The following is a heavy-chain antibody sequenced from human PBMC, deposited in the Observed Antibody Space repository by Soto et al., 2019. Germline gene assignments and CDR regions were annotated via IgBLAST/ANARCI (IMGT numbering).Heavy chain of an antibody. Sequence: GSLRLSCAASGFTFSSYGMNWVRQATGKGLEWVSCISGSSRYIYYADSVKGRFTISRDNAKNSLYLQMNSLRAEDTAVYYCARDYYGSGSSQTRNYYYGMDVWGQGTTVTVSS. CDR3: ARDYYGSGSSQTRNYYYGMDV. V-gene: IGHV3-21*01. J-gene: IGHJ6*02. CDR1: GFTFSSYG. CDR2: ISGSSRYI. D-gene: IGHD3-10*01.